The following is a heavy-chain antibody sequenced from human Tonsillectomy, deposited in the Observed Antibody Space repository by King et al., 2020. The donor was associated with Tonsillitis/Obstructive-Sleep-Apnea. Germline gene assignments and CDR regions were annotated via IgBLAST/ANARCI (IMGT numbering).Heavy chain of an antibody. CDR1: GGSISSGGHY. J-gene: IGHJ5*02. D-gene: IGHD2-2*01. V-gene: IGHV4-31*03. Sequence: QLQESGPGLVKPSQTLSLTCTVSGGSISSGGHYWSWIRQHPGKGLEWIGYIYYSGSTYYNPSLKSRVTISVDTSKKQFSPRLSSVTAADTAVYYCASYSCSSTNCYFGRWFDPWGQGTLVTVSS. CDR2: IYYSGST. CDR3: ASYSCSSTNCYFGRWFDP.